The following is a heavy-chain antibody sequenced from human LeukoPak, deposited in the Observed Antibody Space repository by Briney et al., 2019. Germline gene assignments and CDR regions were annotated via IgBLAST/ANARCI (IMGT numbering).Heavy chain of an antibody. V-gene: IGHV3-23*01. D-gene: IGHD1-26*01. CDR2: ISGSGGST. CDR3: ANGVRVGASVGY. Sequence: GGSLRLSWAASGFTFSSYAMSWVRQAPGKGLEWVSVISGSGGSTYYADSVKGRFTISRDNSKNTLYLQMNSLTAEDTALYYYANGVRVGASVGYCGQGTLVTASS. J-gene: IGHJ4*02. CDR1: GFTFSSYA.